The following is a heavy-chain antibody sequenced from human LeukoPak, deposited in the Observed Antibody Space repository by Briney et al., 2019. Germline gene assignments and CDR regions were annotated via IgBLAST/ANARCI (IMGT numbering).Heavy chain of an antibody. CDR3: ARDQGYGDYGTPVDH. V-gene: IGHV3-33*01. Sequence: GGSLRLSCAASGFTFSSYGMHWVRQAPGKGLEWVAVIWYDGSNKYYADSVKGRFTISRDSSKNTLYLQMNSLRAEDTAVYYCARDQGYGDYGTPVDHWGQGTLVTVSS. J-gene: IGHJ4*02. CDR2: IWYDGSNK. CDR1: GFTFSSYG. D-gene: IGHD4-17*01.